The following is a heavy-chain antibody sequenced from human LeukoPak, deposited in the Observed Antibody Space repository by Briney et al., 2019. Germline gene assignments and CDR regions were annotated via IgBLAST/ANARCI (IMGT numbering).Heavy chain of an antibody. CDR3: ATVYGSAFYDASDI. D-gene: IGHD3-10*01. V-gene: IGHV1-24*01. J-gene: IGHJ3*02. Sequence: GASVKVSCKVSGYTLTELSMHWVRQAPGKGLEWMGGFDPEDGETIYAQKFQGRVTMTEDTSTDTAYMELSSLRSEDTAVYYCATVYGSAFYDASDIWGQGTMVTVSS. CDR1: GYTLTELS. CDR2: FDPEDGET.